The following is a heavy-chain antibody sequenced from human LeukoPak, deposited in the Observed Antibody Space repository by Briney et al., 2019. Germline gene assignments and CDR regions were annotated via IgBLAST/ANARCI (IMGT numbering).Heavy chain of an antibody. CDR2: IGGSGDST. Sequence: PGGSLRLSCAASGFIFNNFAMIWVRQAPGKGLEWVSAIGGSGDSTFYADSVKGRFTISRDNAKNSLYLQMNSLRAEDTAVYYCARTHTVTTNYFDYWGQGTLVTVSS. V-gene: IGHV3-23*01. CDR1: GFIFNNFA. J-gene: IGHJ4*02. CDR3: ARTHTVTTNYFDY. D-gene: IGHD4-17*01.